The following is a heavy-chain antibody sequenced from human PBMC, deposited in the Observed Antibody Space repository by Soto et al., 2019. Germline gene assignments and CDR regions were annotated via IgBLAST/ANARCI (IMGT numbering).Heavy chain of an antibody. Sequence: SCKASGFTFSDDWMSWVRQTPGKGLEWVATIKQDGSEKYYVDSVKGRFIVSRDNAKNSLYLQMNSLRAEDTAVYYCARGDYFDRRFDYWGQGTLVTVSS. V-gene: IGHV3-7*03. CDR1: GFTFSDDW. CDR3: ARGDYFDRRFDY. CDR2: IKQDGSEK. J-gene: IGHJ4*02. D-gene: IGHD3-9*01.